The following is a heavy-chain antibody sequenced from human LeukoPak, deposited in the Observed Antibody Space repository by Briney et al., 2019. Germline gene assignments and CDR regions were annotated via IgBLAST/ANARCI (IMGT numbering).Heavy chain of an antibody. CDR3: AKGEQWLADAFDI. CDR2: ISWNSGSI. J-gene: IGHJ3*02. V-gene: IGHV3-9*03. CDR1: GFTFDDYA. Sequence: SLSLSCAASGFTFDDYAMHWVRQAPGKGLEWVSGISWNSGSIGYADSVKGRFTISRDNAKNSLYLQMNSLRAENMALYYCAKGEQWLADAFDIWGQGTMVTVSS. D-gene: IGHD6-19*01.